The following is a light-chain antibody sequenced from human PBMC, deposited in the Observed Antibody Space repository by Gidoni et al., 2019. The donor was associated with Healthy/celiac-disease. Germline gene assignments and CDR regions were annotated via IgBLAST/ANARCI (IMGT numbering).Light chain of an antibody. J-gene: IGKJ1*01. CDR1: QSVLYSSNNKNY. CDR3: QQYSSTPA. CDR2: WAS. Sequence: DIVMTQSPDALAVSLGERATINCKSSQSVLYSSNNKNYLAWYPQKPGQPPKLLMYWASTRESGVPDRFSGSGSGTDFTLTISSLQSEDVAVYYCQQYSSTPAFGQGTKVEIK. V-gene: IGKV4-1*01.